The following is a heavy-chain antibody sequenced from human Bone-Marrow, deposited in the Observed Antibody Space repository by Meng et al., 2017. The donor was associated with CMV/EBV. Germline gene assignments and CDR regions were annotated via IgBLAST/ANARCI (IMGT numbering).Heavy chain of an antibody. CDR3: AGDSPRPYGMEV. J-gene: IGHJ6*02. CDR2: IGPGGTPI. Sequence: GGSLRLPCAASGFTFSSYEMNWVRQAPGRGLEWVSFIGPGGTPIYYADSVKGRFTISRDSAKNSLYLEMSSLGVEDTAVYYCAGDSPRPYGMEVWGQGTTVTVSS. V-gene: IGHV3-48*03. CDR1: GFTFSSYE.